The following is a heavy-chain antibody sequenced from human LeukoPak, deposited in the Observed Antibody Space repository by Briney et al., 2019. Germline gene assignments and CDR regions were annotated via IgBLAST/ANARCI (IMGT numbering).Heavy chain of an antibody. CDR1: GFTFSSYA. J-gene: IGHJ6*03. D-gene: IGHD2-2*01. V-gene: IGHV3-23*01. Sequence: GGSLRLSCAASGFTFSSYAMSWVRQAPGKGLEWVSAISGSGGSTYYADSVKGRFTISRDNSKNTLYLQMNSLRAGDTAVYYCAKDSCSSTSCLYYYYCHYMDVWGKGTTVTVSS. CDR3: AKDSCSSTSCLYYYYCHYMDV. CDR2: ISGSGGST.